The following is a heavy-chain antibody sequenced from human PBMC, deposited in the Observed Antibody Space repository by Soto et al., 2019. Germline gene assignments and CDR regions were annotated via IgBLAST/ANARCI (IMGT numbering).Heavy chain of an antibody. J-gene: IGHJ6*03. CDR1: GFTFSSYA. CDR3: AKDISDVLRYFDWSSLEYYYYYYMDV. V-gene: IGHV3-23*01. D-gene: IGHD3-9*01. CDR2: ISGSGGST. Sequence: GGSLRLSCAASGFTFSSYAMSWVHQAPGKGLEWVSAISGSGGSTYYADSVKGRFTISRDNSKNTLYLQMNSLRAEDTAVYYCAKDISDVLRYFDWSSLEYYYYYYMDVWGKGTTVTVSS.